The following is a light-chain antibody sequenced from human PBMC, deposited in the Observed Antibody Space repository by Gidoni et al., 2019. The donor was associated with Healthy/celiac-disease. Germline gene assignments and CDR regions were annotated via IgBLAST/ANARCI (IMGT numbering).Light chain of an antibody. V-gene: IGKV3-11*01. CDR1: QSVSSY. J-gene: IGKJ5*01. CDR2: DAS. CDR3: QQRSNWPPIT. Sequence: EIVLTQSPATRSLSPGERATLSCRASQSVSSYLAWYQQKPGQAPRLLIYDASNRATGIPARFSGSGSGTDFTLTISSLEPEDFAVYYCQQRSNWPPITFXXXTRLEIK.